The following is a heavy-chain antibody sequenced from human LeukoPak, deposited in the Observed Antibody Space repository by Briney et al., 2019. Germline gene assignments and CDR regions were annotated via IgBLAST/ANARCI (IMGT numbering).Heavy chain of an antibody. CDR2: ISSSGSTI. J-gene: IGHJ4*02. CDR3: ARVKEQWLVDY. CDR1: GFTFSDYY. Sequence: GGSLRLSCAASGFTFSDYYMSWIRQAPGKGLEWVSYISSSGSTIYYADSVKGRFTISRDNAKNSLYLQMNCLRAEDTAVYYCARVKEQWLVDYWGQGTLVTVSS. V-gene: IGHV3-11*01. D-gene: IGHD6-19*01.